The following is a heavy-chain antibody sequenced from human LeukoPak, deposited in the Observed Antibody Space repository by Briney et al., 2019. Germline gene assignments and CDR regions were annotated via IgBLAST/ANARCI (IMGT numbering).Heavy chain of an antibody. Sequence: GGSLRLSCAASGFTFSNAWMNWVRQAPGKGLEWVGRIKGKTDDGTTDYAAPVKGRFTISRDDSKNTLYLQMSSLKTEDTAVYYCTTRIFHWGQGTLVTVSS. J-gene: IGHJ4*02. D-gene: IGHD2/OR15-2a*01. CDR2: IKGKTDDGTT. CDR1: GFTFSNAW. V-gene: IGHV3-15*01. CDR3: TTRIFH.